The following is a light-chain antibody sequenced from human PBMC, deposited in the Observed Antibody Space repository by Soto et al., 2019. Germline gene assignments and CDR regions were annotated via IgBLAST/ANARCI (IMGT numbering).Light chain of an antibody. V-gene: IGKV3-15*01. Sequence: EIVLTQSPVTLSVSPGERATLSCRASQSVSSNLAWYQQKPGQAPRLLIYGASTRANGVPARFSGGESGTEFTLTISSLQSEDFALYYCQQYRTFGQGTKVEIK. CDR3: QQYRT. CDR2: GAS. J-gene: IGKJ1*01. CDR1: QSVSSN.